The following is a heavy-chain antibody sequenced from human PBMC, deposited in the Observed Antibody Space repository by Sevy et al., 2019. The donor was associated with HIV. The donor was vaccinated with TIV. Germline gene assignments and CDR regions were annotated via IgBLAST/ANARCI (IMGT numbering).Heavy chain of an antibody. CDR1: GGSISSSSYY. CDR3: ARWGTSSSWYGYYYYYYGMDV. D-gene: IGHD6-13*01. V-gene: IGHV4-39*01. Sequence: SETLSLTCTVSGGSISSSSYYWGWIRQPPGKGLEWIGSIYYSGSTYYNPSLKSRVTISVDTSKNQFSLKLSSVTAADTAVYYCARWGTSSSWYGYYYYYYGMDVWGQGTTVTVSS. J-gene: IGHJ6*02. CDR2: IYYSGST.